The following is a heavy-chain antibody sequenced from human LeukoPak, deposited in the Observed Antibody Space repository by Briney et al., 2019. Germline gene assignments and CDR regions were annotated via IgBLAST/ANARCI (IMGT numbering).Heavy chain of an antibody. CDR2: ISDTGNT. Sequence: GGSLRLSCTASGFTLGDYAMSWVRQAPGKGGEWVSAISDTGNTYHADSVKGRFTISRDISKNTLFLQMNRLSPEDAAVDYCAKAPVTTCRGALCYPFDYWGLGTLVTVSS. CDR1: GFTLGDYA. CDR3: AKAPVTTCRGALCYPFDY. V-gene: IGHV3-23*01. D-gene: IGHD2-15*01. J-gene: IGHJ4*02.